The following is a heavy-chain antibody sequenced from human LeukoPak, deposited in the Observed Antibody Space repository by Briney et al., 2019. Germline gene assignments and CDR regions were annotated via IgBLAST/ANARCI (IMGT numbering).Heavy chain of an antibody. CDR3: ARDSKNYYGSGSYYYYYYGMDV. J-gene: IGHJ6*04. CDR1: CGSISSYY. CDR2: IHYSGST. Sequence: SETLSLTCTVSCGSISSYYWSWIRQPPGKGLGLIGYIHYSGSTNYNPSLKSRVTISVDTSKNQFALKLSSVTAADTAVYYCARDSKNYYGSGSYYYYYYGMDVWGKGTTVTVSS. D-gene: IGHD3-10*01. V-gene: IGHV4-59*01.